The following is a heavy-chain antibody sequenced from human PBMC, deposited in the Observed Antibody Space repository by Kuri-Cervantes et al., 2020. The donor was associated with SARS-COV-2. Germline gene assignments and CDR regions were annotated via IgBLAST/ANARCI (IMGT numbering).Heavy chain of an antibody. CDR1: GGSISSTSYY. CDR3: ARHVVSGWSGYFDY. J-gene: IGHJ4*02. CDR2: IYYSGST. Sequence: SETLSLTCTVSGGSISSTSYYWGGVRQPPGKGLEWIGSIYYSGSTYYNPSLKSRVTISVDTSKNQFSLKLSSVTAADTAVYYCARHVVSGWSGYFDYWGQGTLVTVSS. V-gene: IGHV4-39*01. D-gene: IGHD3-3*01.